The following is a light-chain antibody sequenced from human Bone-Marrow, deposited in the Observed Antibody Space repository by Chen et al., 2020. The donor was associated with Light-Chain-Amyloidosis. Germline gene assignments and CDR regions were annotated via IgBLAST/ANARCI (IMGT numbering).Light chain of an antibody. J-gene: IGLJ3*02. CDR2: EDD. V-gene: IGLV6-57*01. CDR3: QSYQGSSQGV. CDR1: RGSIATNY. Sequence: NFMLTQPPSVSESPGKTVIISCTRSRGSIATNYVQWYQQRPGSSPTTVIYEDDQRPSGVPDRFSGSIDRSSNSASLTISGLKTEDEADYYCQSYQGSSQGVFSGGTKLTVL.